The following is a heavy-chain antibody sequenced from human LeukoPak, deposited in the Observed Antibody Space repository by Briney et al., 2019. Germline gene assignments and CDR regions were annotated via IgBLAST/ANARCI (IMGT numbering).Heavy chain of an antibody. Sequence: ETLSLTCTVSGYSITTGYFWAWIRRPPGKGLEWIGSISHGAGTYYSPSLKRRVTMSMDTSKNQFSVNLNSVTAADTAVYYCARDHDVWVAPYFDYWGQGNLVSVSP. J-gene: IGHJ4*02. CDR1: GYSITTGYF. CDR2: ISHGAGT. CDR3: ARDHDVWVAPYFDY. D-gene: IGHD5-12*01. V-gene: IGHV4-38-2*02.